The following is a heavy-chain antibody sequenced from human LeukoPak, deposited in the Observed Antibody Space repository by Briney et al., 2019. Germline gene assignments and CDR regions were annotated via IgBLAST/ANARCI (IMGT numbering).Heavy chain of an antibody. CDR1: GGSVSSNNW. CDR3: ARDQYYYDSSGYSDMDV. V-gene: IGHV4-4*02. Sequence: SETLSLTCAVSGGSVSSNNWWNWVRQPPGKGLEWIGEIYHSGSTNYSPSLKSRVTISIDTSKNQFSLKLSSVTAADTAVYYCARDQYYYDSSGYSDMDVWSKGTTVTISS. D-gene: IGHD3-22*01. CDR2: IYHSGST. J-gene: IGHJ6*03.